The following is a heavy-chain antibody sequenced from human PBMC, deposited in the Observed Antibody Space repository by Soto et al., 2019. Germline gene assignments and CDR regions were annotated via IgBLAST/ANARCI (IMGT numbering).Heavy chain of an antibody. J-gene: IGHJ6*02. Sequence: KSSETLSLTCTVSGGSVSSGSYHWSWIRQPPGKGLEWIGYIYYSGSTNYNPSLKSRVTISVEMSKNQFSLKLSSVTAADTAVYYCARDTLDCSSTSCSYYYYYGMDVWGQGTTVTVSS. CDR1: GGSVSSGSYH. CDR3: ARDTLDCSSTSCSYYYYYGMDV. CDR2: IYYSGST. D-gene: IGHD2-2*01. V-gene: IGHV4-61*01.